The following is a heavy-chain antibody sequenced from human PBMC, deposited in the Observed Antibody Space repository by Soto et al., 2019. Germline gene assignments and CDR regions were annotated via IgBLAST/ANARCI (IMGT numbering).Heavy chain of an antibody. D-gene: IGHD4-17*01. V-gene: IGHV4-30-4*01. CDR3: AREDRTTVVNYGMDV. CDR2: IYYSGST. Sequence: PSETLSLTCTVSGGSISSGDYYRSWIRQPPGKGLEWIGYIYYSGSTYYNPSLKSRVTISVDTSKNQFSLKLSSVTAADTAVYYCAREDRTTVVNYGMDVWRQGTTDTVSS. J-gene: IGHJ6*02. CDR1: GGSISSGDYY.